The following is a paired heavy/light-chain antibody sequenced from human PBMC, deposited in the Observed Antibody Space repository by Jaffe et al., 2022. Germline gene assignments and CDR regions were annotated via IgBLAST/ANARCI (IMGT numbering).Heavy chain of an antibody. V-gene: IGHV1-69*05. CDR1: GGTFSSYA. CDR2: IIPIFGTA. D-gene: IGHD5-12*01. CDR3: ARAARSRDGYNSYWYFDL. J-gene: IGHJ2*01. Sequence: QVQLVQSGAEVKKPGSSVKVSCKASGGTFSSYAISWVRQAPGQGLEWMGGIIPIFGTANYAQKFQGRVTITTDESTSTAYMELSSLRSEDTAVYYCARAARSRDGYNSYWYFDLWGRGTLVTVSS.
Light chain of an antibody. CDR3: QQYYSTSWT. CDR2: WAS. J-gene: IGKJ1*01. CDR1: QSVLYSSNNKNY. V-gene: IGKV4-1*01. Sequence: DIVMTQSPDSLAVSLGERATINCKSSQSVLYSSNNKNYLAWYQQKPGQPPKLLIYWASTRESGVPDRFSGSGSGTDFTLTISSLQAEDVAVYYCQQYYSTSWTFGQGTKVEIK.